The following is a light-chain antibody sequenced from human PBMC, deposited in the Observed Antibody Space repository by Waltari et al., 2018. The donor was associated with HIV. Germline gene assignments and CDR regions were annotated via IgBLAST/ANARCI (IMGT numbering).Light chain of an antibody. CDR3: QAWDRSTAI. CDR2: QDN. Sequence: SYDLTQPPSLSVSPGQTASITCPGDKLGHKYAHWFQQKPGQSPVVVNYQDNNRPSELPGRVSGFNPVNPATLTIGGSQAMDVADYCWQAWDRSTAISGGGTKLTVL. J-gene: IGLJ2*01. V-gene: IGLV3-1*01. CDR1: KLGHKY.